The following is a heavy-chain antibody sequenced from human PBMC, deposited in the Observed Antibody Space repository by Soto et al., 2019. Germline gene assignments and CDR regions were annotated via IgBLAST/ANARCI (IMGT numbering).Heavy chain of an antibody. CDR3: ARLAHIHYGMDV. Sequence: QVQLVQSGAEVKKPGASVKVSFKASGYTFTGYYVHWVRQAPGQWLEWIGWINPNSGGTNYAQKFQGWVTMTRDTSISTAYMELSRLRSDDTAVYYCARLAHIHYGMDVWGQGTTVTVSS. D-gene: IGHD5-12*01. CDR1: GYTFTGYY. J-gene: IGHJ6*02. V-gene: IGHV1-2*04. CDR2: INPNSGGT.